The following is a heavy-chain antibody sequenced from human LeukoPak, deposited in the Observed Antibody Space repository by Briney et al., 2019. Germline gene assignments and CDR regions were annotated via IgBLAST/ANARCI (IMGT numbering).Heavy chain of an antibody. V-gene: IGHV4-31*03. CDR3: ARESSTGMVRGVSFDY. J-gene: IGHJ4*02. CDR1: GGSISSGGYH. D-gene: IGHD3-10*01. CDR2: IYYSGST. Sequence: SQTLSLTCTVSGGSISSGGYHWSWIRQHPGKGLEWIGYIYYSGSTYYNPSLKSRVTISVDTSKNQFSLKLSSVTAADTAVYYCARESSTGMVRGVSFDYWGQGTLVTVSS.